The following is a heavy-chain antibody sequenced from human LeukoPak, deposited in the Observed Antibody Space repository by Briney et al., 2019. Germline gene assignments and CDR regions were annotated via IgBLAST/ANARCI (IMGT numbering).Heavy chain of an antibody. D-gene: IGHD2-21*02. CDR2: ISGSGGST. V-gene: IGHV3-23*01. CDR1: GFTFSSYA. CDR3: ARGDRDPFDY. Sequence: GGSLRLSCAASGFTFSSYAISWVRQAPGKGLEWVSAISGSGGSTYYADSVKGRFTISRDNSKNTLYLQMNSLRAEDTAVYYCARGDRDPFDYWGQGTLVTVSS. J-gene: IGHJ4*02.